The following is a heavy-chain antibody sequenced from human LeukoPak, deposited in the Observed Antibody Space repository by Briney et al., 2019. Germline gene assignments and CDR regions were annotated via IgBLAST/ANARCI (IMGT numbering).Heavy chain of an antibody. D-gene: IGHD3-22*01. J-gene: IGHJ3*02. CDR2: ISGSGGST. CDR3: ANIGYSSGYYLGAFDI. CDR1: GFTFSSYA. V-gene: IGHV3-23*01. Sequence: GGSLRLSCAASGFTFSSYAMSWVRQAPGKGLEWVSAISGSGGSTYYADSVKGRFTISRDNSKNTLYLQMNSLRAEDMAVYYCANIGYSSGYYLGAFDIWGQGTMVTVSS.